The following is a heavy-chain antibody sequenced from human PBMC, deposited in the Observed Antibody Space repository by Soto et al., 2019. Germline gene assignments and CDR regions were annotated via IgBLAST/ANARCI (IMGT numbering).Heavy chain of an antibody. CDR2: IYHSGST. J-gene: IGHJ5*02. CDR3: ARERPDGARLDP. V-gene: IGHV4-30-4*01. Sequence: QVQLQESGPGLVKPSQTLSLTCTVSGGSISSGDYYWSWIRQPPGKGLEWIGYIYHSGSTYYNPSRKSRVTISVNTSKNPFSLKLSSVTAADTAVYYCARERPDGARLDPWGQGTLVTVSS. D-gene: IGHD6-25*01. CDR1: GGSISSGDYY.